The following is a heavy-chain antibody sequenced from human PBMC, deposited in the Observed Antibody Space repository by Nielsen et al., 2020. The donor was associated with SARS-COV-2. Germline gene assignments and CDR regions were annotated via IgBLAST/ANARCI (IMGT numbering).Heavy chain of an antibody. V-gene: IGHV1-18*01. D-gene: IGHD3-9*01. J-gene: IGHJ5*02. CDR2: ISAYNGNT. CDR3: AGDQPGYDILTGYWGGFTWFDP. Sequence: WVRQAPGQGLEWMGWISAYNGNTNYAQKLQGRVTMTTDTSTSTAYMELRSLRSDDTAVYYCAGDQPGYDILTGYWGGFTWFDPWGQGTLVTVSS.